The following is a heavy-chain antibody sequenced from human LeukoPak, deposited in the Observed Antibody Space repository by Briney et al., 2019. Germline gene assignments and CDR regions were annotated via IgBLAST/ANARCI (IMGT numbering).Heavy chain of an antibody. Sequence: GGSLRLSCAASGFTFSNAWMSWVRQAPGKGLEWVGRIKSKTDAGTRDFAAPVKGRSSISRDDSKNMVYLQMNSLKTEDTAVYYCTSGTGKSDFDYWGQGTLVTVSS. CDR2: IKSKTDAGTR. CDR1: GFTFSNAW. J-gene: IGHJ4*02. CDR3: TSGTGKSDFDY. V-gene: IGHV3-15*01. D-gene: IGHD1-1*01.